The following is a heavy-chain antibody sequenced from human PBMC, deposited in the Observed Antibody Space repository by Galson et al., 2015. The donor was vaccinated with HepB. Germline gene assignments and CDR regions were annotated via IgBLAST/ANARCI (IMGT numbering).Heavy chain of an antibody. V-gene: IGHV1-24*01. J-gene: IGHJ6*02. D-gene: IGHD3-10*01. Sequence: SVKVSCKVSGYTLTELSMHWVRQAPGKGLEWMGGFDPEDGETIYAQKFQGRVTMTEDTSTDTAYMELSSLRSEDTAVYYCATDDGRERGRSRSSYYYGSGSYSDYYGMYVWGQGTTVTVSS. CDR3: ATDDGRERGRSRSSYYYGSGSYSDYYGMYV. CDR2: FDPEDGET. CDR1: GYTLTELS.